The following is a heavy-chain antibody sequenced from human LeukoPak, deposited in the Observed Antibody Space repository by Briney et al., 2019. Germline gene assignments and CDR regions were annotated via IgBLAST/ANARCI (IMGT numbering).Heavy chain of an antibody. D-gene: IGHD6-13*01. V-gene: IGHV4-4*07. J-gene: IGHJ4*02. Sequence: SETLSLTCTVSGGSISTYYWSWTRQPAGKGLGWIWRIYTSGSTNSTPSPKSRVTTSVVPSKNLFSLKLSSVSAADTAVYYCARGSIAAAGGFDYWGQGTLVTVSS. CDR2: IYTSGST. CDR3: ARGSIAAAGGFDY. CDR1: GGSISTYY.